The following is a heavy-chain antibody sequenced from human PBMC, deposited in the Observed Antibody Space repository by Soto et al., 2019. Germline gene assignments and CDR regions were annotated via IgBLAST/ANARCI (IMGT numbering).Heavy chain of an antibody. CDR2: IIPIFGST. V-gene: IGHV1-69*06. J-gene: IGHJ4*02. CDR3: ATGYYFDTSGSWGRWYFDP. D-gene: IGHD3-22*01. Sequence: SVKVSCKASGGTFSSFAIGWVRQAPGQGLEWLGGIIPIFGSTKSAQQFQDRVTITADKSTSTAYMELSSLRSEDTAVYYCATGYYFDTSGSWGRWYFDPWGQGTLVTVSS. CDR1: GGTFSSFA.